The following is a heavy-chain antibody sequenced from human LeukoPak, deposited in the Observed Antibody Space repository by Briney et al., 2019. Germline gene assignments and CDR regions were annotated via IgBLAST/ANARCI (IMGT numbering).Heavy chain of an antibody. CDR1: GGSISSYY. J-gene: IGHJ2*01. D-gene: IGHD5-18*01. CDR3: ARDRRYSYNALGYFDL. V-gene: IGHV4-59*01. Sequence: PSETLSLTCTVSGGSISSYYWSWIRQPPGKGLEWNGYIYYSGSTNYNPSLKSRVTISVDTSKNQFSLKLSSVTAADTAVYYCARDRRYSYNALGYFDLWGRGTLVTVSS. CDR2: IYYSGST.